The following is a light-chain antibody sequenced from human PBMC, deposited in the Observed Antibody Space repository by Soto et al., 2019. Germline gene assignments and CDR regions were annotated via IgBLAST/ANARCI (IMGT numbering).Light chain of an antibody. CDR2: DNN. J-gene: IGLJ3*02. CDR3: GTWDNSLSVFL. V-gene: IGLV1-51*01. CDR1: SSNIGNNY. Sequence: QSVLTQPPSVSAAPGQKVTISCSGSSSNIGNNYVSWYQQLPGAAPKLLIYDNNKRPSGIPDRFSGSKSGTSATLGITGLQTGDKADYYCGTWDNSLSVFLFGGGTKLTVL.